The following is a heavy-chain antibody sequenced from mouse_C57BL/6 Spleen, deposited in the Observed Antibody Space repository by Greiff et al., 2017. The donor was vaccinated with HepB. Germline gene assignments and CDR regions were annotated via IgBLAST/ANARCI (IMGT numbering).Heavy chain of an antibody. J-gene: IGHJ2*01. CDR3: ARLGGTFDY. CDR1: GYAFSSSW. CDR2: IYPGDGDT. Sequence: VQLQQSGPELVKPGASVKISCKASGYAFSSSWMNWVKQRPGQGLEWIGRIYPGDGDTNYNGKFKGKATLTADKSSSTAYMQLSSLTSEDSAVYFCARLGGTFDYWGQGTTLTVSS. V-gene: IGHV1-82*01. D-gene: IGHD4-1*01.